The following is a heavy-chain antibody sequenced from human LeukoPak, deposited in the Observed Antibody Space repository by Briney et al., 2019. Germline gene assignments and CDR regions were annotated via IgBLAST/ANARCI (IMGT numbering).Heavy chain of an antibody. Sequence: SETLSLTCTVSGGSISSYYWSWIRQPPGKGLEWIGYIYYSGSTNYNPSLKSRVTISVDTSKNQFSLKLSSVTAADTAVYYCAYCSGGSCYHWGQGTLVTVSS. V-gene: IGHV4-59*12. CDR3: AYCSGGSCYH. J-gene: IGHJ5*02. CDR2: IYYSGST. D-gene: IGHD2-15*01. CDR1: GGSISSYY.